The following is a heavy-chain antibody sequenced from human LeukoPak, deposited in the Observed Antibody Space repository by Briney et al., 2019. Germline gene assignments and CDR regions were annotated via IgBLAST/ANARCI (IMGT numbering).Heavy chain of an antibody. CDR1: GFTFSSYW. Sequence: GGSLRLSCAASGFTFSSYWMSWVRQAPGKGLEWVANIKQDGSEKYYVDSVKGRFTISRDNAKNSLYLQMNSLRAEDTAVYYCARDRKEQLASGDDAFDIWGQGTMVTVSS. D-gene: IGHD6-13*01. CDR2: IKQDGSEK. V-gene: IGHV3-7*03. CDR3: ARDRKEQLASGDDAFDI. J-gene: IGHJ3*02.